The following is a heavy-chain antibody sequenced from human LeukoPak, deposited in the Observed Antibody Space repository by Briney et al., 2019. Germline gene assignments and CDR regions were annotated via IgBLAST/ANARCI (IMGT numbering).Heavy chain of an antibody. D-gene: IGHD3-9*01. V-gene: IGHV3-23*01. Sequence: GGSLRLSCAASGFTFSSYAMSWVRQAPGKGLEWVSAISGNGGSTYYADSVKGRFTISRDNSKNTLYLQMNSLRAEDTAVYYCAKDRAYDILTGYYSPDYWAQGTLVTVSS. J-gene: IGHJ4*02. CDR2: ISGNGGST. CDR1: GFTFSSYA. CDR3: AKDRAYDILTGYYSPDY.